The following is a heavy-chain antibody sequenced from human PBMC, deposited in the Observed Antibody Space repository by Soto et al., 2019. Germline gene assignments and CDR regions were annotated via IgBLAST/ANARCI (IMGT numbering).Heavy chain of an antibody. Sequence: SETLSLTCRLSGESVNSENSNWNWIRQAPGKGPEWIGYIYYNGGTNYNPSLKSRATILLDTSTNQFSLTLTSVTAADTAVYYCARDGGQGRGVIGHYWGRGILVTVSS. CDR3: ARDGGQGRGVIGHY. CDR2: IYYNGGT. V-gene: IGHV4-61*01. J-gene: IGHJ4*02. D-gene: IGHD3-16*02. CDR1: GESVNSENSN.